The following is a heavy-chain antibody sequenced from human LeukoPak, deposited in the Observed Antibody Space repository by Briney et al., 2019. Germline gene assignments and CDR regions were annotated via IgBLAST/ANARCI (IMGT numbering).Heavy chain of an antibody. D-gene: IGHD2/OR15-2a*01. J-gene: IGHJ4*02. CDR1: GGSIRSGGYH. CDR2: ISYSGST. V-gene: IGHV4-31*03. CDR3: AAWQNRLFDY. Sequence: SQTLSLTCIVSGGSIRSGGYHWSWIRQHPGKGLEWIGYISYSGSTNYNPSLKSRVTISIDTSKNQISLKLSSVTAADTAVYYCAAWQNRLFDYWGQGTLVTVSS.